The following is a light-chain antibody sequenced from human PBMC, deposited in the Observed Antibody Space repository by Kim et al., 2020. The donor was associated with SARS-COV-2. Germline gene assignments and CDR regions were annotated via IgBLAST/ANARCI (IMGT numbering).Light chain of an antibody. CDR1: ESIGSSY. CDR3: QQSYNTPYT. V-gene: IGKV1-39*01. Sequence: ASVGDRVTITCRASESIGSSYLNWYVQKPGKAPKLLIYSVSSLKSVVPSRFSGSGSGTDFTLTISSLQVEYFATFYCQQSYNTPYTFGQGTKLEIK. J-gene: IGKJ2*01. CDR2: SVS.